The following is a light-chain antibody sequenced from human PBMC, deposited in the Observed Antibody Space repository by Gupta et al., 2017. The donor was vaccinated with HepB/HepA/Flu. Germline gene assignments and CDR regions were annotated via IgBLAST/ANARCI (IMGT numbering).Light chain of an antibody. J-gene: IGLJ2*01. V-gene: IGLV1-40*01. CDR2: GVT. CDR3: QSYDSSLSGVV. Sequence: QSVLTQPPSVSGAPGQRVTISCTGRSATIGADYDVHWYQKLPGKAPKLPNYGVTNRPSGVPDRFSASKSGTLASLAITGLQAEDEADYYCQSYDSSLSGVVFGGGTKLTVL. CDR1: SATIGADYD.